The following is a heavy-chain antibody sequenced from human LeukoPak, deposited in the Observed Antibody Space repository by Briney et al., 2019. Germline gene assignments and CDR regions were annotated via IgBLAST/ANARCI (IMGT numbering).Heavy chain of an antibody. CDR2: INSDGSST. V-gene: IGHV3-74*01. CDR3: ARVPYYDFWSGYYH. Sequence: GGSLRLSCAVSGFTFSSYWMHWVRQAPGKGLVWVSRINSDGSSTSYADSVKGRFTISRDNAKNTLYPQMNSLRAEDTAVYYCARVPYYDFWSGYYHWGQGTLVTVSP. D-gene: IGHD3-3*01. J-gene: IGHJ5*02. CDR1: GFTFSSYW.